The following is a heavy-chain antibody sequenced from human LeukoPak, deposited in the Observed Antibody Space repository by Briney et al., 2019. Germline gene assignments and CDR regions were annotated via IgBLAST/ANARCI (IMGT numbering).Heavy chain of an antibody. J-gene: IGHJ5*02. Sequence: GGSLRLSCAASGFTFSSYAMHWVRQAPGKGLEWVAVISYDGSNKYYADSVKGRFTISRDNSKNTLYLQMNSLRAEDTAVYYCAKDQTDSSWYPGFDPWGQGTLVTVSS. D-gene: IGHD6-13*01. CDR2: ISYDGSNK. CDR1: GFTFSSYA. CDR3: AKDQTDSSWYPGFDP. V-gene: IGHV3-30-3*01.